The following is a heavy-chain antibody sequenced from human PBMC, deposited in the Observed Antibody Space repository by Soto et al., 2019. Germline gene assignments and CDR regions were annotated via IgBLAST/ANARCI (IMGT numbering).Heavy chain of an antibody. Sequence: QVQLLESGGGVVQPGRSLRVSCAASGFTFSSFNMHWVRQAPGKGLEWVALISYDGSNKYVDSVKGRFTISRDNSKNTLYLQMNSLRAADTAVYYCARTTTVAGTPEFDYCGQGTLVTVSS. CDR2: ISYDGSNK. J-gene: IGHJ4*02. V-gene: IGHV3-30-3*01. CDR1: GFTFSSFN. CDR3: ARTTTVAGTPEFDY. D-gene: IGHD6-19*01.